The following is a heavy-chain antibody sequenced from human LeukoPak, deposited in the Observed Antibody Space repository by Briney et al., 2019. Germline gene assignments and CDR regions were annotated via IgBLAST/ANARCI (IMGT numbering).Heavy chain of an antibody. D-gene: IGHD2-2*01. CDR2: FYYCGST. CDR1: GRSISSYY. Sequence: SETLSLTCTVSGRSISSYYWSWIRQPPGKGLEWIGYFYYCGSTNYNPSLKSRVTISVDTSKNQFSLKLSSVTAADTAVYYCAMLGYCSSTSCSYDAFDIWGQGTMVTVSS. V-gene: IGHV4-59*01. J-gene: IGHJ3*02. CDR3: AMLGYCSSTSCSYDAFDI.